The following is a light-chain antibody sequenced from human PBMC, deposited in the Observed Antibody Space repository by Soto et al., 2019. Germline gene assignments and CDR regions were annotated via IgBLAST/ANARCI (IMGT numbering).Light chain of an antibody. CDR2: DAS. Sequence: DIQMTQSPSSLSASVGDRVSITCQASQDISTFLNWYQQKPGQAPKLLIYDASNLETGVPSRFSGTGSGTDFTLTITSLQSEDVAAYYCQQFEDLPLSFVPGTTVDI. CDR1: QDISTF. CDR3: QQFEDLPLS. V-gene: IGKV1-33*01. J-gene: IGKJ3*01.